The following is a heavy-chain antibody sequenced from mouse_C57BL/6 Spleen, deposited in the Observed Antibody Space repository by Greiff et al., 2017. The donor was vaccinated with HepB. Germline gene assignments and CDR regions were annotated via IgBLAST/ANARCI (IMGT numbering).Heavy chain of an antibody. J-gene: IGHJ4*01. Sequence: QVQLQQSGAELVMPGASVKLSCKASGYTFTSYWMHWVKQRPGQGLEWIGEIDPSDSYTNYNQKFKGKSTLTVDKSSSTAYMQLSSLTSEDSAVYYCARGRDYYGMGAMDYWGQGTSVTVSS. CDR2: IDPSDSYT. D-gene: IGHD1-1*01. V-gene: IGHV1-69*01. CDR1: GYTFTSYW. CDR3: ARGRDYYGMGAMDY.